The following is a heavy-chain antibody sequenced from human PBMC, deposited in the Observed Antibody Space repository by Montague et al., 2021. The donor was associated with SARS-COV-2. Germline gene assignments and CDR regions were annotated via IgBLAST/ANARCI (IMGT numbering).Heavy chain of an antibody. V-gene: IGHV6-1*01. J-gene: IGHJ6*02. CDR2: PYYRNKWYN. CDR3: TSGREGNYNVMDV. D-gene: IGHD1-1*01. CDR1: GDSVSRHSAS. Sequence: CAISGDSVSRHSASSNWLRSSPSRHLDLLGSPYYRNKWYNDYAVSVRGRVTINPDTSKNQFSLQLNSVTPEDTAIYYCTSGREGNYNVMDVWGQGTTVTVSS.